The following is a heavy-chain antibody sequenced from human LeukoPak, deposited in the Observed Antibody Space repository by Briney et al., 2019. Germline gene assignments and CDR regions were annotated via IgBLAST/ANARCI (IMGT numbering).Heavy chain of an antibody. D-gene: IGHD5-24*01. CDR3: ARDGVATNDY. CDR1: GFTFSTFA. V-gene: IGHV3-64*01. CDR2: INTDGGTT. Sequence: PGGSLRLSCAASGFTFSTFAMQWVRQAPEKGLEYVSGINTDGGTTYYANSVKGRFTISRDNPKNTLYLQMGSLRVKDTAVYYCARDGVATNDYWGQGTLVTVSS. J-gene: IGHJ4*02.